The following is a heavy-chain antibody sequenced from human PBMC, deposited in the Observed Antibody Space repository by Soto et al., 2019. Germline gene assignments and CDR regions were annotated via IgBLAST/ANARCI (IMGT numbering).Heavy chain of an antibody. CDR3: ARDNSSGWYDY. J-gene: IGHJ4*02. CDR1: GGSFSGYY. CDR2: INHSGST. V-gene: IGHV4-34*01. Sequence: ASETLSLTCAVYGGSFSGYYWSWIRQPPGKGLEWIGEINHSGSTNYNPSLKSRVTISVDTSKNQFSLKLSSVTAADTAVYYCARDNSSGWYDYWGQGTLVTVSS. D-gene: IGHD6-19*01.